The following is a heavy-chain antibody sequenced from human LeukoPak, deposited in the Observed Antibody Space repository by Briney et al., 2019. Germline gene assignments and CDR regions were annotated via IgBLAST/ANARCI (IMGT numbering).Heavy chain of an antibody. CDR2: IFYSGST. CDR1: GGSITSSNYY. CDR3: ARRALGFYYYYYMDV. Sequence: SETLSLTCTVSGGSITSSNYYWGWIRQPPGKGLEWIGNIFYSGSTYYSPSLKSRVTISVDTSKNQFSLKLSSVTAADTAVYYCARRALGFYYYYYMDVWGKGTTVTISS. V-gene: IGHV4-39*07. J-gene: IGHJ6*03.